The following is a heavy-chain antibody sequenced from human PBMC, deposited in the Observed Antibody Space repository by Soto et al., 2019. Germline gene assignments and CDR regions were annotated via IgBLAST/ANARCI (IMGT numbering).Heavy chain of an antibody. CDR1: GGSISSSSYY. V-gene: IGHV4-39*01. D-gene: IGHD3-9*01. J-gene: IGHJ3*02. CDR2: IYYSGST. Sequence: SETLSLTCTVSGGSISSSSYYWGWIRQPPGKGLEWIGGIYYSGSTYYNPSLKSRVTISVDTSKNQFSLKLSSVTAADTAVYYCARRRHYDILTGYAKATSDAFDIWGQGTMVT. CDR3: ARRRHYDILTGYAKATSDAFDI.